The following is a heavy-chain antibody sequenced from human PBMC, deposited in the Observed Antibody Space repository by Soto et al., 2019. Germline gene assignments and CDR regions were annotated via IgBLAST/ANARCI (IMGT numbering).Heavy chain of an antibody. D-gene: IGHD4-17*01. CDR3: ARDMTTVTRLQQFDP. CDR1: GYTFTSYA. V-gene: IGHV1-3*01. Sequence: ASVKVSCKASGYTFTSYAMHWVRQAPGQRLEWMGWINAGNGNTKYSQKFQGRVTITRDTSASTAYVELSSLRSEDTAVYYCARDMTTVTRLQQFDPWGQGTLVTVSS. CDR2: INAGNGNT. J-gene: IGHJ5*02.